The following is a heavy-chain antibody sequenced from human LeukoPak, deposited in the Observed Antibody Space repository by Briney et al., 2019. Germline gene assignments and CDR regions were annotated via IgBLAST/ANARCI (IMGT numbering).Heavy chain of an antibody. CDR3: ATGSGHYYDH. CDR1: GFTFNRYG. D-gene: IGHD3-22*01. Sequence: GGSLRLSCAASGFTFNRYGMHWVRQAPGKGLEWVAVAYGDGSDKYYADPVKGRFTISKDLSQNTLYMLMNSLRAEDTAMYYCATGSGHYYDHWGQGTLVTVSS. CDR2: AYGDGSDK. J-gene: IGHJ4*02. V-gene: IGHV3-33*01.